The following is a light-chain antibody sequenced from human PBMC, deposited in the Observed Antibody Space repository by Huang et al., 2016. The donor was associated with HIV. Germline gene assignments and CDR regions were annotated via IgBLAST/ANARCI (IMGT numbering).Light chain of an antibody. CDR1: QSVSSN. CDR2: AAS. V-gene: IGKV3-15*01. J-gene: IGKJ1*01. Sequence: EIVMTQSPATLSVSPGERATLSCRASQSVSSNLAWYQQKPGQAPRLLIYAASTRATGIPARFRGSGSGTEFTLTISSLQSEDFAVYYCQQYNNWPRTFGQGTRWKSN. CDR3: QQYNNWPRT.